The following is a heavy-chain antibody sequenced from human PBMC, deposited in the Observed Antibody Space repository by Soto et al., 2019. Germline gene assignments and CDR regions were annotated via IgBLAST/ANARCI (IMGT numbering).Heavy chain of an antibody. CDR1: GYTFTSYV. CDR2: ISAYNGNT. V-gene: IGHV1-18*04. Sequence: ASVKVSCKASGYTFTSYVISWVRQAPGQGLEWMGWISAYNGNTNYAQKLQGRVTMTTDTSTSTAYMELRSLRSDDTAVYYCARRRYYDFWSGYSDYYYGMDVWGQGTTVTVSS. J-gene: IGHJ6*02. CDR3: ARRRYYDFWSGYSDYYYGMDV. D-gene: IGHD3-3*01.